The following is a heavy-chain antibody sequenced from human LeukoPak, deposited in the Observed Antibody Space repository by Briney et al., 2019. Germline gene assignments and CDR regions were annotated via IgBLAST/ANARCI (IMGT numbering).Heavy chain of an antibody. CDR1: GYTFTSYG. D-gene: IGHD4-11*01. CDR3: ASPTVTTSHYYGMDV. J-gene: IGHJ6*02. Sequence: ASVKVSCKASGYTFTSYGISWVRQATGQGLEWMGWISAYNGNTNYAQKLQGRVTMTTDTSTSTAYMELRSLRSDDTAVYYCASPTVTTSHYYGMDVWGQGTTVTVSS. CDR2: ISAYNGNT. V-gene: IGHV1-18*01.